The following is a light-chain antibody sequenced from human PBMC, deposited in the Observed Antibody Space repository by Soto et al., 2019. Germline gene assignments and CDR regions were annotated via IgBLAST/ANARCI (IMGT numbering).Light chain of an antibody. CDR3: QQYYNSPRT. CDR1: QSVNSNY. J-gene: IGKJ1*01. CDR2: GAS. V-gene: IGKV3-20*01. Sequence: EIVLTQSPGTLSLSPGERATLSCRASQSVNSNYLAWYQQKPGQGPRLLMYGASSRATGIPDRFSCSGSGTEFTLTISRLEPEEFAVDYCQQYYNSPRTFGPGTKVEIK.